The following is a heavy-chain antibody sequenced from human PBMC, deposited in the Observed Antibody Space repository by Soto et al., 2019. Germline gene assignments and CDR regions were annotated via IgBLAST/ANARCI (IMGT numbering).Heavy chain of an antibody. J-gene: IGHJ5*02. V-gene: IGHV4-59*01. CDR1: GGSISNCY. CDR3: ARQVPAAIRLGWFDP. CDR2: VYYSGNT. Sequence: SETLSLTCTVSGGSISNCYWTWIRQTPGKGLEWIGYVYYSGNTNYNPSLKSRVSISVDMSKNQFSLELSSVTAADTAMYYCARQVPAAIRLGWFDPWGQGTLVTVSS. D-gene: IGHD2-2*02.